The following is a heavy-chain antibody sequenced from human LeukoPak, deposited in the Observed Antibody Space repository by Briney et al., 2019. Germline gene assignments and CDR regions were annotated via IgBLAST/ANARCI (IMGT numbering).Heavy chain of an antibody. J-gene: IGHJ4*02. CDR1: GYTFTSYD. D-gene: IGHD5-24*01. V-gene: IGHV1-8*01. CDR2: MNPNSGNT. CDR3: ARSGIVRRWLQANRDFDY. Sequence: ASVKVSCKASGYTFTSYDINWVRQATGQGLEWMGWMNPNSGNTGYAQKFQGRVTMTRDMSTSTVYMELSSLRSEDTAVYYCARSGIVRRWLQANRDFDYWGQGTLVTVSS.